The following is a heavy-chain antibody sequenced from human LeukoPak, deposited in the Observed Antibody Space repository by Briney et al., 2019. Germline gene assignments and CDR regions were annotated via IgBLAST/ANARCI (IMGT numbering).Heavy chain of an antibody. CDR2: IYHSGST. D-gene: IGHD5-12*01. CDR1: GGSISSGGYS. Sequence: SETLSLTCAVSGGSISSGGYSWSWIRQPPGTGLEWIGYIYHSGSTYYNPSLKSRVTISVDRSKNQFSLKLSSVTAADTAVYYCARGVYSGYDFGFDYWGQGTLVTVSS. CDR3: ARGVYSGYDFGFDY. J-gene: IGHJ4*02. V-gene: IGHV4-30-2*01.